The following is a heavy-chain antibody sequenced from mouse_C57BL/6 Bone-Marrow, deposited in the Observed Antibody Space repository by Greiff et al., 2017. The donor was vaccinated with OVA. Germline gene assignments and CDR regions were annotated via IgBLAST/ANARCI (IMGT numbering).Heavy chain of an antibody. J-gene: IGHJ1*03. CDR3: ARPYYSLWYFDV. Sequence: EVQLVESGGGLVKPGGSLKLSCAASGFTFSDYGMHWVRQAPEKGLEWVAYISRGSSTLNYAATVTGRFTISRDNAKNTLFLHMTSLRSEDTAMYYCARPYYSLWYFDVWGTGTTVTVSS. CDR1: GFTFSDYG. D-gene: IGHD2-12*01. V-gene: IGHV5-17*01. CDR2: ISRGSSTL.